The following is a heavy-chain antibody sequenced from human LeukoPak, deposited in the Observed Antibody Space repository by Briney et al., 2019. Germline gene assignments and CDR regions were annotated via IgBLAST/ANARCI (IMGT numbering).Heavy chain of an antibody. CDR2: IYYSGST. V-gene: IGHV4-59*01. D-gene: IGHD3-22*01. J-gene: IGHJ4*02. Sequence: SETLSLTCTVSGGSIRSYYWSWIRQPPGKGLEWIGYIYYSGSTNYNPSLKSRVTISVDTSKNQFSLKLSSVTAADTAVYYCARVIYYDSSGYYPLFDYWGQGTLVTVSS. CDR1: GGSIRSYY. CDR3: ARVIYYDSSGYYPLFDY.